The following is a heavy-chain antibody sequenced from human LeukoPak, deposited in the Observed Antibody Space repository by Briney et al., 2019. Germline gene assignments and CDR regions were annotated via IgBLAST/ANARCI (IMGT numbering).Heavy chain of an antibody. CDR3: AKGEGGDSGWYGDY. V-gene: IGHV3-23*01. D-gene: IGHD6-19*01. CDR2: ISGRDDNT. CDR1: GFTFSSYG. Sequence: GGSLRLSCAASGFTFSSYGLSWVRQAPGKGLEWVAAISGRDDNTYYADSVKGRFTISRDNSKNTLYLQMNSLRAEDTAMYYCAKGEGGDSGWYGDYWGQGTLVTVSS. J-gene: IGHJ4*02.